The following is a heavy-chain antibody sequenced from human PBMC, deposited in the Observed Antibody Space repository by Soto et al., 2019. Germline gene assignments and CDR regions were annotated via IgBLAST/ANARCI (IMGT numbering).Heavy chain of an antibody. D-gene: IGHD2-15*01. CDR1: GFTFSSYG. CDR3: AKIIVVVVAATKDAFDI. CDR2: ISYDGSNK. V-gene: IGHV3-30*18. J-gene: IGHJ3*02. Sequence: QVQLVESGGGVVQPGRSLRLSCAASGFTFSSYGMHWVRQAPGKGLEWVAVISYDGSNKYYADSVKGRFTISRDNSKNTLYLQMNSLRAEDTAVYYCAKIIVVVVAATKDAFDIWGQGTMVTVSS.